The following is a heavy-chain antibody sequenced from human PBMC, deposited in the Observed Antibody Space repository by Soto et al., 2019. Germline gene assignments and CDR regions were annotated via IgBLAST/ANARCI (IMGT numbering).Heavy chain of an antibody. CDR3: ASDLVGASDSYGLDV. D-gene: IGHD1-26*01. J-gene: IGHJ6*02. CDR2: IWHDGNNK. Sequence: TVGSLRLSCAASGFTFSNYGMHWVRQAPGKGLEWVAIIWHDGNNKYYADSVRGRFIISRDNSKNRLYLQMNSLRAEDTAVYYCASDLVGASDSYGLDVWGQGTSVTVSS. V-gene: IGHV3-33*01. CDR1: GFTFSNYG.